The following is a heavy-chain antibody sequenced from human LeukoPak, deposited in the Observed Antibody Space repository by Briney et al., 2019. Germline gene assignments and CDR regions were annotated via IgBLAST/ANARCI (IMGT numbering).Heavy chain of an antibody. V-gene: IGHV4-30-2*01. CDR3: ARAEYYYDSSGYYWSPSFDY. CDR1: GGSISSGGYS. CDR2: IYHSGST. D-gene: IGHD3-22*01. Sequence: PSQTLSLTCAVSGGSISSGGYSWSWIRQLPGKGLEWIGYIYHSGSTYYNPSLKSRVTISVDRSKNQFSLKLSSVTAADTAVYYCARAEYYYDSSGYYWSPSFDYWGQGTLVTVSS. J-gene: IGHJ4*02.